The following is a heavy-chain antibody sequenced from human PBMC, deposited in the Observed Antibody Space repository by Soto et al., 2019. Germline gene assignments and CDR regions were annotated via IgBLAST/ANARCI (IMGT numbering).Heavy chain of an antibody. D-gene: IGHD2-2*01. CDR3: AKPAARGCCHHDAFDI. CDR2: ISAYNGNT. Sequence: GASVKVSCKASGYIFTSYGISWVRQAPGQGLEWMGWISAYNGNTNYAQKLQGRVTMTADTSTSTAYMELTSLRSEDTAVYYCAKPAARGCCHHDAFDIWGQGTMVTVSS. V-gene: IGHV1-18*04. CDR1: GYIFTSYG. J-gene: IGHJ3*02.